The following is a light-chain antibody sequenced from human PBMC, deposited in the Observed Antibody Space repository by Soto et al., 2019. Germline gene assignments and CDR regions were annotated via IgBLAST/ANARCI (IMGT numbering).Light chain of an antibody. Sequence: TQITLSPSARRAYEGDRVTIPCRARQSISSYLNWYQQKPGKAPTLLMFTSSNLQSGVPSCISGSGCGTYIILISNMQSQEFAVSYCQQHSNCPPPTFGHGTKVDVK. CDR3: QQHSNCPPPT. CDR1: QSISSY. V-gene: IGKV1-39*01. CDR2: TSS. J-gene: IGKJ1*01.